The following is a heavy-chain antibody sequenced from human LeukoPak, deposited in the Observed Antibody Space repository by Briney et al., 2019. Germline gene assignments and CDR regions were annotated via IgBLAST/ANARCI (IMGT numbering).Heavy chain of an antibody. J-gene: IGHJ4*02. CDR2: INPNSGGT. CDR1: GYTFTGYY. V-gene: IGHV1-2*02. CDR3: ARALRSGSYYEVDY. D-gene: IGHD1-26*01. Sequence: ASVKVSCKASGYTFTGYYMHWVRQAPGQGLEWMGWINPNSGGTNYAQKFQGRVTMTRDTSISTAYMELSRLRSDDTAVYYCARALRSGSYYEVDYWGQGTLVTVSS.